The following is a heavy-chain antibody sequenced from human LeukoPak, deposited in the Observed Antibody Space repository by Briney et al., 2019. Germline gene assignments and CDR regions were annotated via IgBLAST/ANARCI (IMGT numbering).Heavy chain of an antibody. CDR3: ATVPLDNWNYGPFDY. D-gene: IGHD1-7*01. CDR1: GYTLTELS. Sequence: RASVKVSCKVSGYTLTELSMHWVRQAPGKGLEWMGGFDPEDGETIYAQKFQGRVTMTEDTSTDTAHMELSSLRSEDTAVYYCATVPLDNWNYGPFDYWGQGTLVTVSS. V-gene: IGHV1-24*01. CDR2: FDPEDGET. J-gene: IGHJ4*02.